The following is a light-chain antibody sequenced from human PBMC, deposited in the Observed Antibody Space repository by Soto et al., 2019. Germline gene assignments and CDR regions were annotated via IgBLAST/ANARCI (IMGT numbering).Light chain of an antibody. CDR3: QQRATWPWT. CDR2: DTF. J-gene: IGKJ1*01. Sequence: IVLTQSPATLSFSPGERATLSCRASQSIAIYLAWYQQRSGQSPRLLIYDTFNRAPGIPDRFSGSGSGTDFTLTLSSLEPEDFAVYYCQQRATWPWTFGQGTTVEI. CDR1: QSIAIY. V-gene: IGKV3-11*01.